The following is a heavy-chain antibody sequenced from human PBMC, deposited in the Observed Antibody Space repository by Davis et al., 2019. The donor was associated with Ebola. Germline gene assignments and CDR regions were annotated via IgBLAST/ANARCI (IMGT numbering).Heavy chain of an antibody. CDR2: ISTYNGNT. D-gene: IGHD3-10*01. CDR1: GYTFTSYG. Sequence: ASVKVSCKASGYTFTSYGISWVRQAPGQGLEWMGWISTYNGNTNYAQKLQGRVTMTTDTSTSTAYMELRSLRSDDTAVYYCARTITMVRWAGNYYGMDVWGQGTTVTVSS. V-gene: IGHV1-18*04. CDR3: ARTITMVRWAGNYYGMDV. J-gene: IGHJ6*02.